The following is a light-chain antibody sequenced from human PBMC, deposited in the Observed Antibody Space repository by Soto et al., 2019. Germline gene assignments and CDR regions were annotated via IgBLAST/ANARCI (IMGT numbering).Light chain of an antibody. J-gene: IGKJ4*01. CDR2: DAS. Sequence: EIVLTQSPATLSLSPGERATLSCRASQSVSSYLAWYQQKPGQAPRLLIYDASNRATGIPARFSGSGSGTDFTLTISSLEPDDFAVYYCQQRSNWPPVFTFGGGTKVEIK. CDR1: QSVSSY. CDR3: QQRSNWPPVFT. V-gene: IGKV3-11*01.